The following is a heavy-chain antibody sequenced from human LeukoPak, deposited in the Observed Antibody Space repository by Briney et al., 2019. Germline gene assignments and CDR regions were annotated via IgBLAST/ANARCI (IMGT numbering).Heavy chain of an antibody. D-gene: IGHD2-2*01. J-gene: IGHJ5*02. Sequence: SETLSLTCTVSGGSIRSSYYYWGWIRQPPGKGLEWIGSIYDSGSTYYNPSLKSRVTISVDTSKNQFSLKLNSVTAADTAVYYCARGQSDCSSTSCYARYNWFDPWGQGTLVTVSS. V-gene: IGHV4-39*01. CDR1: GGSIRSSYYY. CDR2: IYDSGST. CDR3: ARGQSDCSSTSCYARYNWFDP.